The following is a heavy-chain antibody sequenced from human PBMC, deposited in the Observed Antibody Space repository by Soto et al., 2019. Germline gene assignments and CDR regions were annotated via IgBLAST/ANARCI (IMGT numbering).Heavy chain of an antibody. J-gene: IGHJ6*02. V-gene: IGHV1-69*01. CDR1: GGTFSSYA. Sequence: QAQLVQSGAEVKKPGSSVKVSCKASGGTFSSYAISWVRQAPGQGLEWMGGIIPISGTANYAQKFQGRVTITADEFTSTAYMELSSLRSEDTAVYYCARSQGSSTSLEIYYYYYYGMDVWGQGTTVTVSS. D-gene: IGHD2-2*01. CDR2: IIPISGTA. CDR3: ARSQGSSTSLEIYYYYYYGMDV.